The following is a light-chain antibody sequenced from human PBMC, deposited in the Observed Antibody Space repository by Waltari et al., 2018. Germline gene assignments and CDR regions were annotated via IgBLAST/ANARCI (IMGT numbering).Light chain of an antibody. Sequence: QSVIPQPRSASAPPGQLVTISCAGSSSNVGRYNYVSWYQLHPGKAPQLIIYDVSERPSGVSDRFSGSKSGNTASLTISGLQAEDEADYYCSSYAGSHTEVFGTGTEITVL. J-gene: IGLJ1*01. CDR2: DVS. CDR3: SSYAGSHTEV. CDR1: SSNVGRYNY. V-gene: IGLV2-11*01.